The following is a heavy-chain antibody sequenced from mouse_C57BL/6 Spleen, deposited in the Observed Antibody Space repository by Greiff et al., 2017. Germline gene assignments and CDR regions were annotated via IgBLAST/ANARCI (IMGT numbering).Heavy chain of an antibody. Sequence: QVQLQPSGPELVTPGASVKLSCQASGYTFPSYDLTWVKQRPGQGLAWIGGIYPRDGSTQYNEKFKGKATLTVDTSSITAYMELHSLTSADSAVYFGARGDYYGSSSFAYWGQGTLVTVSA. V-gene: IGHV1-85*01. J-gene: IGHJ3*01. D-gene: IGHD1-1*01. CDR3: ARGDYYGSSSFAY. CDR1: GYTFPSYD. CDR2: IYPRDGST.